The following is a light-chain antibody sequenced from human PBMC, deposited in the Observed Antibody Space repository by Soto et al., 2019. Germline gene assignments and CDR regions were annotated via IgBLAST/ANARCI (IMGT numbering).Light chain of an antibody. CDR3: LQHYNYPLT. CDR2: AAY. J-gene: IGKJ4*01. Sequence: DIQMTQSPSSLSASVGDRVTITCRASQGIRNDLDWYQQKPGKAPKRLIYAAYSLQSGVPSRFSGSGSGTEFTLTIISLQPEDFATYYCLQHYNYPLTFGGGTKVEIK. CDR1: QGIRND. V-gene: IGKV1-17*01.